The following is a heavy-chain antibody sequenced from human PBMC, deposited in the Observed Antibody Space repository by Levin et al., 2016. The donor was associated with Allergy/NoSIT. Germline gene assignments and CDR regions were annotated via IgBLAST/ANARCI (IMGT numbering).Heavy chain of an antibody. CDR2: IKSKTDGGTT. CDR1: GFTFSSYW. J-gene: IGHJ3*02. V-gene: IGHV3-15*01. CDR3: TTDPDIVVVPAAMEI. D-gene: IGHD2-2*01. Sequence: GESLKISCAASGFTFSSYWMSWVRQAPGKGLEWVGRIKSKTDGGTTDYAAPVKGRFTISRDDSKNTLYLQMNSLKTEDTAVYYCTTDPDIVVVPAAMEIWGQGTMVTVSS.